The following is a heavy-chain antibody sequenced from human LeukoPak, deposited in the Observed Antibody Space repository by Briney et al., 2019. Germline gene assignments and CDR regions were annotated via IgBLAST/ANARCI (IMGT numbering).Heavy chain of an antibody. CDR1: GFAFSSFA. Sequence: PGGSLRLSRAASGFAFSSFAMGWVRQSPGKGLEWLSTINGCGNTTFYADSVKGRFTISRDNSKNTLYLHMDSLRPDDTAIYYCTKELHVAVAVADYYYFYMDVWGRGTAVTVS. D-gene: IGHD6-19*01. CDR2: INGCGNTT. V-gene: IGHV3-23*01. J-gene: IGHJ6*03. CDR3: TKELHVAVAVADYYYFYMDV.